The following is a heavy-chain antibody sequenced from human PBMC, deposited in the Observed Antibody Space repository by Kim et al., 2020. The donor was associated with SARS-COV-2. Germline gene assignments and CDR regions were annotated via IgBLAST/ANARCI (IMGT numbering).Heavy chain of an antibody. J-gene: IGHJ4*02. D-gene: IGHD1-26*01. CDR3: AKFQSGTPWLFDY. Sequence: YNPSLRWRVSISLDTSKNQFYLNLNSVTAADRAVYYCAKFQSGTPWLFDYWGQGNLVTVSS. V-gene: IGHV4-59*01.